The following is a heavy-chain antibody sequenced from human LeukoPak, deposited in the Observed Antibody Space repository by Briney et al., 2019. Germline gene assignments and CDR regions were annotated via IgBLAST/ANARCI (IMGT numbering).Heavy chain of an antibody. D-gene: IGHD6-13*01. Sequence: GGSLRLSCAASGFTFSSYAMSWVRQAPGKGLEWVSAISGSGGSTYYADSVKGRFTISRDNSKNTLYLQMNSLRAEDTAVYYCARDKYSSSWYLLKGAFDIWGQGTMVTVSS. CDR2: ISGSGGST. CDR1: GFTFSSYA. CDR3: ARDKYSSSWYLLKGAFDI. J-gene: IGHJ3*02. V-gene: IGHV3-23*01.